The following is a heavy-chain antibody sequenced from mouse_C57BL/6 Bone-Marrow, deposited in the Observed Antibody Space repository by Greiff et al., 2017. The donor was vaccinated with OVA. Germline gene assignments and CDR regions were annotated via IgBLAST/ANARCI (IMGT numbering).Heavy chain of an antibody. CDR2: IWSGGST. CDR3: ARGGSYGSRRAWFAY. D-gene: IGHD1-1*01. V-gene: IGHV2-2*01. J-gene: IGHJ3*01. CDR1: GFSLTSYG. Sequence: QVQLQQSGPGLVQPSQSLSITCTVSGFSLTSYGVHWVRQSPGKGLEWLGVIWSGGSTDYNAAFISRLSISKDNSKSQVFFKMNSLQADDTAIYYCARGGSYGSRRAWFAYWGQGTLVTVSA.